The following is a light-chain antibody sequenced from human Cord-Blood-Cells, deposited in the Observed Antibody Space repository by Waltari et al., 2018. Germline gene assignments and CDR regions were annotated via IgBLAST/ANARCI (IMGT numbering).Light chain of an antibody. CDR3: QSYDSSLSVYVV. CDR2: GNS. CDR1: SATIGAGYD. J-gene: IGLJ2*01. V-gene: IGLV1-40*01. Sequence: QSVLTQPPSVSGAPGQRVTISCTGSSATIGAGYDVHSYQQLPGTAPKLLIYGNSNRPSGVPDRFSGSKSGTSASLAITGLQAEDEADYYCQSYDSSLSVYVVFGGGTKLTVL.